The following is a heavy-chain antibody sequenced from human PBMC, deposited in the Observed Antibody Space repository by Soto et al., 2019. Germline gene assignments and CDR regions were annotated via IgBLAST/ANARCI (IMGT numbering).Heavy chain of an antibody. V-gene: IGHV4-39*01. Sequence: QLQLQESGPGLVKPSGTLSLTCTVSGGSIRSSSYYWGWIRQPPGKGLEWIGSIYYSGSTSYNPSLKSRVTISVDTSKNQFSLKVSSVTAADTAVYYCARHEGGSITTRKFDYWGQGTLVTVSS. CDR3: ARHEGGSITTRKFDY. CDR1: GGSIRSSSYY. CDR2: IYYSGST. J-gene: IGHJ4*02. D-gene: IGHD3-3*01.